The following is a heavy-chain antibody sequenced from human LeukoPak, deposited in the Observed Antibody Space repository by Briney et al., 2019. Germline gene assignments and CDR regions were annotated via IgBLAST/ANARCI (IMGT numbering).Heavy chain of an antibody. V-gene: IGHV3-23*01. J-gene: IGHJ4*02. D-gene: IGHD1-26*01. CDR3: AKGGKWDVTPFDY. CDR1: GFTFTSYP. CDR2: ISGGGGST. Sequence: GGSLRLSCEASGFTFTSYPMNWVRQAPGKGLEWVSTISGGGGSTYYADSVKGRFTISRDNSKNTLYLQVNSLRAEDTAVYYCAKGGKWDVTPFDYWGQGTLVTVSS.